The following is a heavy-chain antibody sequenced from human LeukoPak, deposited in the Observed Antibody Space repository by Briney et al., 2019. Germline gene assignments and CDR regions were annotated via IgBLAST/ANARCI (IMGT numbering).Heavy chain of an antibody. J-gene: IGHJ4*02. CDR2: IYYSGST. V-gene: IGHV4-39*07. CDR1: GGSISSSSYY. Sequence: PSETLSLTCTVSGGSISSSSYYWGWIRQPPGKGLEWIGSIYYSGSTYYNPSLKSRVTISVDTSKNQFSLKLSSVTAADTAVYYCARDGKSGATHFDYWGQGTLVTVSS. CDR3: ARDGKSGATHFDY. D-gene: IGHD5-12*01.